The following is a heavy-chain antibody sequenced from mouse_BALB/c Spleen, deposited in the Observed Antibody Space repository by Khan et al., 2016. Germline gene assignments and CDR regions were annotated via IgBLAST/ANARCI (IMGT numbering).Heavy chain of an antibody. J-gene: IGHJ2*01. Sequence: QVQLQQSGAELARPGASVKMSCKASGYTFTSYTMFWVKQRPGQGLEWLGYVNPSNDYTAYNQKFKDKATLTADKSSSTAYMQLNSLTSEDSAVYYCAREGWLLGFFDYWGQGTTLTVSS. CDR1: GYTFTSYT. V-gene: IGHV1-4*01. D-gene: IGHD2-3*01. CDR2: VNPSNDYT. CDR3: AREGWLLGFFDY.